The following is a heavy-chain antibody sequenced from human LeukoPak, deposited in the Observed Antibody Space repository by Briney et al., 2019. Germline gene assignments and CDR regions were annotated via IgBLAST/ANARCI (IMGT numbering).Heavy chain of an antibody. Sequence: GEXLKISCKGSGYPFSSYWIGWVRQMPGKGLEWMGIIYPDDSDTRYSPSFQGQVTISVDKSISTAYLQWSSLKASDTAMYYCARLAYCSNDVCYSNYYYSMDVWGKGTTVTVSS. J-gene: IGHJ6*03. CDR3: ARLAYCSNDVCYSNYYYSMDV. D-gene: IGHD2-8*01. V-gene: IGHV5-51*01. CDR1: GYPFSSYW. CDR2: IYPDDSDT.